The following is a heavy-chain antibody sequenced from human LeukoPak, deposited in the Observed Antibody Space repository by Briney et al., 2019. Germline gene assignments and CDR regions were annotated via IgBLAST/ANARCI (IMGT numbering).Heavy chain of an antibody. Sequence: ASVKVSCKASGGTFSSYAISWVRQAPGQGLEWMGRIIPILGIANYAQKFQGRVTITADKSTSTAYMELSSLRSEDTAVYYCARDRANWGGAGRFDPWGQGTLVTVSS. D-gene: IGHD7-27*01. V-gene: IGHV1-69*04. J-gene: IGHJ5*02. CDR1: GGTFSSYA. CDR3: ARDRANWGGAGRFDP. CDR2: IIPILGIA.